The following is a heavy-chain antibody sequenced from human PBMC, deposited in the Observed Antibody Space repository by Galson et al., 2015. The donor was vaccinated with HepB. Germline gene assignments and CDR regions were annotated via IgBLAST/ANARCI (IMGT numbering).Heavy chain of an antibody. V-gene: IGHV1-18*04. CDR2: ISAYNGNI. CDR3: ARARYCSSTQCSELEYYYYYGMDV. CDR1: GYTFTSYG. D-gene: IGHD2-2*01. J-gene: IGHJ6*02. Sequence: SVKVSCKASGYTFTSYGFSWVRQAPGQGLEWMGWISAYNGNINYAQNLQGRVTMTIDASTSTAYMELRSLRSDDTAVYYCARARYCSSTQCSELEYYYYYGMDVWGQGTTVTVSS.